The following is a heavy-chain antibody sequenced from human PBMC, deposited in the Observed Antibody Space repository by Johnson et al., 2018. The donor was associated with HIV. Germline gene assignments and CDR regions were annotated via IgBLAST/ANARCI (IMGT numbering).Heavy chain of an antibody. J-gene: IGHJ3*02. CDR3: ARGGIAARIDAFDI. D-gene: IGHD6-6*01. CDR2: ISWHGGSI. Sequence: QVQLVESGGGLVQPGGSLRLSCAASGFTSSNYMSWVRQAPGKGLEWVSGISWHGGSIGQSASVKGRFTISRDNAKNSLYLQMNSLRAGDTAVYYWARGGIAARIDAFDIWGQGTMVTVSS. CDR1: GFTSSNY. V-gene: IGHV3-11*04.